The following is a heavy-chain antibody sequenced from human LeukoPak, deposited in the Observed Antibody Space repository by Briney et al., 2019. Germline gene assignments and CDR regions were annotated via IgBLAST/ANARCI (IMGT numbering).Heavy chain of an antibody. CDR2: INTNTGNP. Sequence: ASVKVSCKASGYTITTYAMNWVRQAPGQGLEWMGWINTNTGNPTYAQGFTGRLVFSLDTSGSTAYLQISSLKAEDTAVYYCATGGGYNLDYWGQGTLVTVSS. CDR3: ATGGGYNLDY. V-gene: IGHV7-4-1*02. J-gene: IGHJ4*02. D-gene: IGHD5-24*01. CDR1: GYTITTYA.